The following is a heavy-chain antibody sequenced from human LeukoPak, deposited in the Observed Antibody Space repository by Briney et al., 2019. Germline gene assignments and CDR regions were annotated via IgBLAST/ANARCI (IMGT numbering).Heavy chain of an antibody. J-gene: IGHJ6*02. CDR1: GFTVSSNY. D-gene: IGHD2-15*01. V-gene: IGHV3-53*01. CDR2: IYSGGST. Sequence: PGGSLRLSCAASGFTVSSNYMSWVRQAPGKGLEWVSVIYSGGSTYYADSVKGRFTISRDNSKNTLHLQMNSLRAEDTAVYYCASSKRDVVVVAATRPYYYYGMDVWGQGTTVTVSS. CDR3: ASSKRDVVVVAATRPYYYYGMDV.